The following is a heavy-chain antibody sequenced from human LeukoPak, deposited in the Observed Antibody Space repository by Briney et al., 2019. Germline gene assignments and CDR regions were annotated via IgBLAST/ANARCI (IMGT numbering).Heavy chain of an antibody. J-gene: IGHJ5*02. V-gene: IGHV3-21*01. Sequence: GGSLRLSCAASGFTFSSYSMNWVRQAPGKGLEWVSSISSSSYIYYADSVKGRFTISRDNAKNSLYLQMNSLRAEDTAVYYCARGPPHYYDSSGTNWFDPRGQGTLVTVSS. CDR3: ARGPPHYYDSSGTNWFDP. CDR1: GFTFSSYS. D-gene: IGHD3-22*01. CDR2: ISSSSYI.